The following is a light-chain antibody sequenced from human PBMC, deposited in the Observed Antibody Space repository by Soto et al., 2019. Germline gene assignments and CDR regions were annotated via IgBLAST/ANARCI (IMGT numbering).Light chain of an antibody. CDR1: QGISSY. J-gene: IGKJ4*01. V-gene: IGKV1-8*01. CDR2: AAS. Sequence: AIRMTQSPSSFSASTGDRVTITCRASQGISSYLAWYQQKPGKAPKLLIYAASTLQSGVPSRFSGSGSGTDFTLTISCLQSEDFATYCCQQYYSYPLTFGGGTKVDIK. CDR3: QQYYSYPLT.